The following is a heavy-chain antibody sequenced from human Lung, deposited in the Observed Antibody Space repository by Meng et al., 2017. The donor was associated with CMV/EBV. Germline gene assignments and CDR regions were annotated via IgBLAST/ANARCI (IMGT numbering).Heavy chain of an antibody. CDR2: ISYDGSNK. CDR1: GFTFSSYA. V-gene: IGHV3-30*04. D-gene: IGHD3-3*01. Sequence: SCAASGFTFSSYAMHWVRQAPGKGLEWVAVISYDGSNKYYADSVKGRFTISRDNSKNTLYLQMNSLRAEDTAVYYCARDRGRFLEGLFPDYWGQGTLVTFSS. CDR3: ARDRGRFLEGLFPDY. J-gene: IGHJ4*02.